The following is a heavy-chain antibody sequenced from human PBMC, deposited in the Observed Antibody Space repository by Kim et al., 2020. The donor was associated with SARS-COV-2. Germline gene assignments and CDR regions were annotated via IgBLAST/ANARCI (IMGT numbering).Heavy chain of an antibody. CDR3: TRVPFWNGYYGMDV. CDR1: GFTFGDYA. Sequence: GGSLRLSCTAAGFTFGDYAMSWFRQAPGKGLDWVGFIRTKFYGGTTEYAASVNGRFTMSRDDSKSIAYLQMNSLETEDSGVYYCTRVPFWNGYYGMDVWGQGTTVPV. V-gene: IGHV3-49*03. CDR2: IRTKFYGGTT. J-gene: IGHJ6*02. D-gene: IGHD3-3*01.